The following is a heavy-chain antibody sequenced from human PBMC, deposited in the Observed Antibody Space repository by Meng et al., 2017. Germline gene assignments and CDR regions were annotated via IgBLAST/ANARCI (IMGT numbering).Heavy chain of an antibody. Sequence: GESLKISCRTSGFTFTSYGMGWVRQAPGKGLEWVATISNNGDTHYADSMTGRFIISRDDSRKTLYLHVSSLRVEDTDMYYCARDCCSEKGPIDHWGQGALVTVSS. V-gene: IGHV3-23*01. D-gene: IGHD2-15*01. CDR3: ARDCCSEKGPIDH. CDR1: GFTFTSYG. J-gene: IGHJ4*02. CDR2: ISNNGDT.